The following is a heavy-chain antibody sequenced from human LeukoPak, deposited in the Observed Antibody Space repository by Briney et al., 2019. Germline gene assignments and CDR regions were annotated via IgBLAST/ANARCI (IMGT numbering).Heavy chain of an antibody. J-gene: IGHJ5*02. CDR1: GYSFTSYW. D-gene: IGHD1-7*01. CDR3: ARQGGTDSGTRSWFDP. CDR2: IYPGDSDT. Sequence: GESLKISCKDSGYSFTSYWIGWVRQMPGKGLEWMGIIYPGDSDTRYSPSFQGQVTISADKSISTAYLQWSSLKASDTAMYYCARQGGTDSGTRSWFDPWGQGTLVTVSS. V-gene: IGHV5-51*01.